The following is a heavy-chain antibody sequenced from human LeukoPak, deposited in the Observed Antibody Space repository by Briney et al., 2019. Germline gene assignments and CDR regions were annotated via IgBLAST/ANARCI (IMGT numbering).Heavy chain of an antibody. J-gene: IGHJ4*02. Sequence: GGSLRLSCAASGFTFSSYCMTRVRQAPGKGLEWVANVKQDGSEKYYVDSVKGRFTISRDNAKKSMYLQMNSLRAEDTAVYYCAKTSRLGELSLYYFDYWGQGTLVTVSS. CDR2: VKQDGSEK. V-gene: IGHV3-7*01. D-gene: IGHD3-16*02. CDR1: GFTFSSYC. CDR3: AKTSRLGELSLYYFDY.